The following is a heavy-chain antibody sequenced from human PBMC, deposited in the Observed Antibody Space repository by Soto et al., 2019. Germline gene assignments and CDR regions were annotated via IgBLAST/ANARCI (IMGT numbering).Heavy chain of an antibody. V-gene: IGHV4-59*08. Sequence: SETLSLTCPVSGGSISGYYWSWLRQPPGKGLEWIAFIHYTGSSNSNPSLKSRVTISVDTSKNQFSLKLSSVTAADTAVYYCARHSNEYRKSLDSWAQRTLVTVSS. CDR1: GGSISGYY. CDR2: IHYTGSS. J-gene: IGHJ5*02. CDR3: ARHSNEYRKSLDS. D-gene: IGHD5-18*01.